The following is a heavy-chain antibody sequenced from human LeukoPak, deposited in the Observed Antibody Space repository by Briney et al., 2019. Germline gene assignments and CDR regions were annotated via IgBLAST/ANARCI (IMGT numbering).Heavy chain of an antibody. CDR1: GCSFSTNW. Sequence: GESLKISCKGSGCSFSTNWIDWVRQMPGKGLEWMGIIYPSDSDTRYNPSFQGQVTISADRSISTTSLQWRSLKASDTATYYCARLSPGVGATAEYWGQGTLVTVSS. CDR2: IYPSDSDT. D-gene: IGHD1-26*01. V-gene: IGHV5-51*01. CDR3: ARLSPGVGATAEY. J-gene: IGHJ4*02.